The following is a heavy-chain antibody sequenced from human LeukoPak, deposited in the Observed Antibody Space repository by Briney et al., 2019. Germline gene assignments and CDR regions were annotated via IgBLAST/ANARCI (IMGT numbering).Heavy chain of an antibody. CDR2: IYYSGST. J-gene: IGHJ4*02. CDR3: AGGNGFYAD. Sequence: SETLSLTCTVSGGSISSYFWSWIRQPPGKGLEWIGYIYYSGSTNYNPSLKSRVTISVDTSNNQFSLKLTSVTAADTAVYYCAGGNGFYADWGQGTLVTVSS. V-gene: IGHV4-59*01. CDR1: GGSISSYF. D-gene: IGHD2/OR15-2a*01.